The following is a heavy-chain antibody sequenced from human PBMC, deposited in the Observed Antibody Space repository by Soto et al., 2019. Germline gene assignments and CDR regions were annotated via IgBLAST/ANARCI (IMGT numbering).Heavy chain of an antibody. CDR3: ARDGREASGMDV. V-gene: IGHV4-59*11. Sequence: SETLSLTCTVSGGSISSHYWSWFRQAPGKGLEWIGHIYYRGSTTYNPSLRSRSTISVDTSNNQFSLKLNSVTTADTAVYYCARDGREASGMDVWGQGTKVTVSS. D-gene: IGHD1-26*01. J-gene: IGHJ6*02. CDR1: GGSISSHY. CDR2: IYYRGST.